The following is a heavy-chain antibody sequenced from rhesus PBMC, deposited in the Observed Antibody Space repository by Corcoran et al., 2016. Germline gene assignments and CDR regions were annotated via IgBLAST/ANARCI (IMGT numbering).Heavy chain of an antibody. D-gene: IGHD6-25*01. V-gene: IGHV3S18*01. CDR1: GFSFSDYY. J-gene: IGHJ4*01. Sequence: EVPLVESGGGLAKPGGSLRRSCAASGFSFSDYYLFWVRQAPGKGLEWVSGISYTGGSTYYEDSVKGRFTISRENAKNTLYLQMDSLRAEDTAVYYCARENSGVIDYWGQGVLVTVSS. CDR3: ARENSGVIDY. CDR2: ISYTGGST.